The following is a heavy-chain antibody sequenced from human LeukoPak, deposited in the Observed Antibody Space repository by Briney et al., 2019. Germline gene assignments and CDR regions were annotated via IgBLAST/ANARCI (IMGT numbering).Heavy chain of an antibody. D-gene: IGHD5-18*01. CDR1: GGSFSGYY. Sequence: MSSETLSLTCAVYGGSFSGYYWSWIRQPPGKGLEWIGEINHSGSTNYNPSLKSRVTISVDTSKNQFSLKLSSVTAADTAVYYCARGRMGIQLRWGQGNLVTVSS. CDR3: ARGRMGIQLR. CDR2: INHSGST. V-gene: IGHV4-34*01. J-gene: IGHJ4*02.